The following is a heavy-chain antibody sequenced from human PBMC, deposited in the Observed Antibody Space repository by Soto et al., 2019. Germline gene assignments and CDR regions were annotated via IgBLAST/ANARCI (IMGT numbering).Heavy chain of an antibody. CDR3: AKDIGGSSHPLYYYYYGMDV. V-gene: IGHV3-23*01. D-gene: IGHD6-6*01. J-gene: IGHJ6*01. CDR1: GFTFSSYA. CDR2: ISGSGGST. Sequence: GSLRLSCAASGFTFSSYAMSWVRQAPGKGLEWVSAISGSGGSTYYADSVKGRFTISRDNSKNTLYLQMNSLRAEDTAVYYCAKDIGGSSHPLYYYYYGMDVWGQGTTVTVSS.